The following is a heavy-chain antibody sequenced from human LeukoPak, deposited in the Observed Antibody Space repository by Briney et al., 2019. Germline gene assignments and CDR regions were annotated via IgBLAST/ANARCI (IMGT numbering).Heavy chain of an antibody. CDR1: GYTFTGYY. CDR2: INPNSGGT. V-gene: IGHV1-2*02. J-gene: IGHJ4*02. CDR3: ARGGKGVYNLMQD. Sequence: ASVKVSCKASGYTFTGYYMHWVRQAPGQGLEWMGWINPNSGGTNYAQKFQGRVTMTRDTSISAVYMELSRLRSDDTAVYYCARGGKGVYNLMQDWGQGTLVTVSS. D-gene: IGHD5-24*01.